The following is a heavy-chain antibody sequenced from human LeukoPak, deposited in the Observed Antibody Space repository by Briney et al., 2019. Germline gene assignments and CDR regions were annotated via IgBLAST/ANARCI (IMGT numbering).Heavy chain of an antibody. CDR1: GYSFTTYW. J-gene: IGHJ4*02. V-gene: IGHV5-51*01. CDR2: IYPRDSDI. Sequence: GESLKISCKGSGYSFTTYWIAWVRQMPGKGLEWMGIIYPRDSDIRYNPPFQGQVTISADKSISTAYLQWSSLKASDTAMYYCARMIGLGEVSPYFDYWGQGTLVTVYS. CDR3: ARMIGLGEVSPYFDY. D-gene: IGHD3-16*02.